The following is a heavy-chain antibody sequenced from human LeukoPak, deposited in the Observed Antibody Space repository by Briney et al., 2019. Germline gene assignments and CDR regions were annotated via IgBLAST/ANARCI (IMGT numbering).Heavy chain of an antibody. D-gene: IGHD6-19*01. CDR2: ISAYNGNT. V-gene: IGHV1-18*01. J-gene: IGHJ5*02. CDR1: GYTFTSYG. Sequence: ASVKVSCKASGYTFTSYGISWVRQAPGQGLEWMGWISAYNGNTNYAQKLQGRVTMTTDTSTSTAYMELSRLRSDDTAVYYCARVIAVAGGFDPWGQGTLVTVSS. CDR3: ARVIAVAGGFDP.